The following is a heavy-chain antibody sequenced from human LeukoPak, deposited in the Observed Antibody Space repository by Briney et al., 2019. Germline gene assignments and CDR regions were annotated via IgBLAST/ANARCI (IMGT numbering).Heavy chain of an antibody. CDR2: ISSSSSTI. J-gene: IGHJ3*02. CDR3: ARDLDYGDLMGAFDI. Sequence: PGGSLRLSCAASGFTFSSYSMNWVRQAPGKGLEWVSYISSSSSTIYYADSVKGRFTISRDNAKNSLYLQMNSLRAEDTAVYYCARDLDYGDLMGAFDIWGQGTMVTVSS. CDR1: GFTFSSYS. V-gene: IGHV3-48*01. D-gene: IGHD4-17*01.